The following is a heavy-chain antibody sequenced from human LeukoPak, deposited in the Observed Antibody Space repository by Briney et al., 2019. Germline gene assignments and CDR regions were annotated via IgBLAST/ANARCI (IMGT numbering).Heavy chain of an antibody. V-gene: IGHV4-39*07. CDR3: AREVGAIVSILEAFDI. CDR1: GGSISSSSYY. Sequence: SETLSLTCTVSGGSISSSSYYWAWIRQPPGKGLEWIGSIHYSGSTYYNPSLQSRVTISIDTSKNQFSLKLRFVTAADTAVYYCAREVGAIVSILEAFDIWGQGTMVTVSS. CDR2: IHYSGST. J-gene: IGHJ3*02. D-gene: IGHD1-26*01.